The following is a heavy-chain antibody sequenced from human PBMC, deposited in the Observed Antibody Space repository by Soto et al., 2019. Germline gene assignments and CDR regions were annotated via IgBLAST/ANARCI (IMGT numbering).Heavy chain of an antibody. CDR1: GGTFSTYA. CDR2: IIHIVGTA. CDR3: ARDEMVVATGSRTWHYYYGMDV. V-gene: IGHV1-69*12. Sequence: QVQLVQSGAEVKKPGSSVKVSCKSSGGTFSTYAISWVRQAPGQGLEWMGGIIHIVGTANYAQKFQGRVTITADESTTTAYMELISLRSEDTAVYYCARDEMVVATGSRTWHYYYGMDVWGQGTTVTVSS. J-gene: IGHJ6*02. D-gene: IGHD2-15*01.